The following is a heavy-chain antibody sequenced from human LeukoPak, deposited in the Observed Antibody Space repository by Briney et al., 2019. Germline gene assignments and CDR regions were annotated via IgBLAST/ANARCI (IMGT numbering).Heavy chain of an antibody. V-gene: IGHV3-74*01. CDR1: EWNFENHW. CDR3: ARGPPTGGGAYVGDY. J-gene: IGHJ4*01. Sequence: GGSLRLSCAASEWNFENHWMHWVRQVPGKGLEWVSRTDAGGSSTSYADSVRGRFSISRDNGKSTLYLQMNSLRVEDTAVYYCARGPPTGGGAYVGDYWGHGTLVTVSS. D-gene: IGHD2-8*02. CDR2: TDAGGSST.